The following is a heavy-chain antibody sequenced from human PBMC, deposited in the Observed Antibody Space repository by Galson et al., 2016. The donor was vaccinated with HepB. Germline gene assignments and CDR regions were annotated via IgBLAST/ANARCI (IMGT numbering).Heavy chain of an antibody. CDR3: ARNYYDAPFGDY. CDR1: GGTFNSYA. CDR2: IIPIFGTA. J-gene: IGHJ4*02. V-gene: IGHV1-69*13. Sequence: SVKVSCKASGGTFNSYAITWVRQAPGQGLEWMGGIIPIFGTATYAQKFQGRVTITADESTSTAYMELSSLRSEDTAVYYCARNYYDAPFGDYWGQGTLVTVSS. D-gene: IGHD3-22*01.